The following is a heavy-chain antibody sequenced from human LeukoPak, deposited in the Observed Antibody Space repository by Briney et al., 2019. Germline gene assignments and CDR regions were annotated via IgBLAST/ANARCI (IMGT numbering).Heavy chain of an antibody. CDR2: ISSSSSYI. CDR1: GFTFSSYS. D-gene: IGHD2-2*01. J-gene: IGHJ4*02. Sequence: GGSLRLSCAASGFTFSSYSMNWVRRAPGKGLELVSSISSSSSYIYYADSVKGRFTISRDNAKNSLELQMNILRAEDTAVYYCARVGCSSTSCYGWNDVGWVDYWGQGPLVTVSS. V-gene: IGHV3-21*01. CDR3: ARVGCSSTSCYGWNDVGWVDY.